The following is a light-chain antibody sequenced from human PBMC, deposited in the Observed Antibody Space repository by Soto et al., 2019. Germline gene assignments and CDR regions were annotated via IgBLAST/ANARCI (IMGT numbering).Light chain of an antibody. Sequence: DIQMTQSPSTLSGSVGDRVTITCRASQTISSWLAWYQQKPGKAPKLLIYKASTLKSGVPSRFSGSGSGTEFTLTISSLQPDDFAVYSCQQYGTSPHTFGQGTKLEIK. J-gene: IGKJ2*01. CDR2: KAS. V-gene: IGKV1-5*03. CDR1: QTISSW. CDR3: QQYGTSPHT.